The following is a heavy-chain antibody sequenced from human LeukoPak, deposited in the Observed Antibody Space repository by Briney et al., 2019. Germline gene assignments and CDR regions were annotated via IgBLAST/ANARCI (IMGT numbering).Heavy chain of an antibody. Sequence: SETLSLACTVSGGSISSSSYYWGWIRQPPGKGLEWIGSIYYSGSTYYNPSLKSRVTISADTSKNQFSLKLISVTAADTAVYYCASRKLGNDYWGQGTLVTVSS. CDR3: ASRKLGNDY. CDR1: GGSISSSSYY. J-gene: IGHJ4*02. CDR2: IYYSGST. D-gene: IGHD7-27*01. V-gene: IGHV4-39*07.